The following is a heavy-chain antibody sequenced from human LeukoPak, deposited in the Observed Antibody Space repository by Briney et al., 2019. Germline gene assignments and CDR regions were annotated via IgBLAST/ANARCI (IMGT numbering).Heavy chain of an antibody. CDR2: IYYSGST. Sequence: SETLSLTCTVSGGSISSSSYDWGWIRQPPGKGLEWIGSIYYSGSTYYNPSLKSRVTISVDTSKNQFSLKLSSVTAADTAVYYCASSDTAMVTIWFDPWGQGTRVTVSS. D-gene: IGHD5-18*01. CDR3: ASSDTAMVTIWFDP. V-gene: IGHV4-39*01. CDR1: GGSISSSSYD. J-gene: IGHJ5*02.